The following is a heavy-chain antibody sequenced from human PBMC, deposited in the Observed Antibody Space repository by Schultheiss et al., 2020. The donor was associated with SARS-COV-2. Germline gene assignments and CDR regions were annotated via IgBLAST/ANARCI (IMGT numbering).Heavy chain of an antibody. D-gene: IGHD3-16*01. Sequence: GGSLRLSCAASGFTFSSYAMHWVRQAPGKGLEWVAVISYDGSNKYYADSVKGRCTISRDNAKNTLYMQMNSLRAEDTAVYYCARDGGGFQHWGQGTLVTVSS. J-gene: IGHJ1*01. CDR3: ARDGGGFQH. CDR2: ISYDGSNK. V-gene: IGHV3-30*04. CDR1: GFTFSSYA.